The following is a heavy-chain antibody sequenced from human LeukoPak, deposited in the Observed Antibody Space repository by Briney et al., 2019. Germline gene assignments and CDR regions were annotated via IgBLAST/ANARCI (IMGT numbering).Heavy chain of an antibody. V-gene: IGHV4-34*01. J-gene: IGHJ4*02. D-gene: IGHD5-18*01. CDR2: INHSGST. CDR3: ATHRSRRYSYAHRGIDY. CDR1: GGSFSGYY. Sequence: SETLSLTCAVYGGSFSGYYWSWIRQPPGKGLEWIGEINHSGSTNYNPSLKSRVTISVDTSKNQFSLKLSSVTAADTAVYYCATHRSRRYSYAHRGIDYWGQGTLVTVSS.